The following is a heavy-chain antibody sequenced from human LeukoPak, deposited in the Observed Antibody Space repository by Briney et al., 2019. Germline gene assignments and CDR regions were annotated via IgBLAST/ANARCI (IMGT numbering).Heavy chain of an antibody. CDR1: GFTFSSYS. CDR3: ARGGWELHDAFDI. Sequence: GGSLRLSCAGSGFTFSSYSMNWVRQAPGQGLDWVSSISSSSSYIYYADSVKGRFTISRDNAKNSLYLQMNSLRAEDTAVYYCARGGWELHDAFDIWGQGTMVTVSS. CDR2: ISSSSSYI. V-gene: IGHV3-21*01. D-gene: IGHD1-26*01. J-gene: IGHJ3*02.